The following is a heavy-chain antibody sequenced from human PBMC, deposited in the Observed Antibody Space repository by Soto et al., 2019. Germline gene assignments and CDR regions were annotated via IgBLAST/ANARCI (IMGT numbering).Heavy chain of an antibody. CDR2: MNPNSGNT. D-gene: IGHD2-8*02. CDR1: GHTFTRSD. V-gene: IGHV1-8*03. CDR3: PRVLVEETYEYYYYYYMDF. Sequence: EQVSCLASGHTFTRSDINWGGRAAGQGLAWMGWMNPNSGNTGYAQKFQGRVTITRNTTISTAYMERSSLRSEDTALYYCPRVLVEETYEYYYYYYMDFWRKGTTITVAS. J-gene: IGHJ6*03.